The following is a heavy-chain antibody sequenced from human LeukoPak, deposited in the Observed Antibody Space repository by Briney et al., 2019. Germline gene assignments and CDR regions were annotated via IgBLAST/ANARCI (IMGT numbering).Heavy chain of an antibody. CDR3: AHRRYGSGSYYFDY. CDR1: GFSLSTSGVG. D-gene: IGHD3-10*01. CDR2: IYWDDDK. V-gene: IGHV2-5*02. Sequence: SGPTLVKPTQTLTLTCTFSGFSLSTSGVGVGWIRQPPGKALEWLALIYWDDDKRYSPTLKRRLTITKDTSKNQVVLTMTNMDPVDTATYYCAHRRYGSGSYYFDYWGQGTLVTVSS. J-gene: IGHJ4*02.